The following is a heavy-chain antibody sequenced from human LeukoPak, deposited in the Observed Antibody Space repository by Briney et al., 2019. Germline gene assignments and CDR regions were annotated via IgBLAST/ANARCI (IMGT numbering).Heavy chain of an antibody. J-gene: IGHJ4*02. Sequence: GGSLRPSCVASGFIFSSYAMHWVRQAPGKGPEWVAIIWFDGSNTYYAESVEGRFTISRDNSKNTLYLQMNSLRAEDTAVYSCARGLGYGYGYGIDYWGQGTLVIASS. D-gene: IGHD5-18*01. CDR1: GFIFSSYA. V-gene: IGHV3-33*01. CDR3: ARGLGYGYGYGIDY. CDR2: IWFDGSNT.